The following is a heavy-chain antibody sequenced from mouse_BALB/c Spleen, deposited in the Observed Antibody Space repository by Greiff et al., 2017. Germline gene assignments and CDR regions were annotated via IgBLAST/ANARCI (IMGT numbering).Heavy chain of an antibody. V-gene: IGHV1S126*01. J-gene: IGHJ2*01. CDR3: ARRGGYDVSSHYFDY. CDR1: GYSFTSYW. CDR2: IDPSDSET. D-gene: IGHD2-2*01. Sequence: QVQLKQSGPQLVRPGASVKISCKASGYSFTSYWMHWVKQRPGQGLEWIGMIDPSDSETRLNQKFKDKATLTVDKSSSTAYMQLSSPTSEDSAVYYCARRGGYDVSSHYFDYWGQGTTLTVSS.